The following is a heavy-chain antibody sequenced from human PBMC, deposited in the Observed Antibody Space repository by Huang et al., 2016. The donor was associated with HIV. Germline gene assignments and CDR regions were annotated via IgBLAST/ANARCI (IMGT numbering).Heavy chain of an antibody. CDR1: GFPFNNHA. J-gene: IGHJ3*02. V-gene: IGHV3-30-3*01. CDR2: KSNDGSNN. D-gene: IGHD5-18*01. CDR3: ARAKDTWDAYDI. Sequence: QVQLVESGGGVVQPGRSLRLSCAASGFPFNNHAMHWVRQAPGKGLDWGAVKSNDGSNNYYADSVKGRFTSSRDSSKSTLFLHMTSLRTEDTAVYYCARAKDTWDAYDIWGQGTMVIVSS.